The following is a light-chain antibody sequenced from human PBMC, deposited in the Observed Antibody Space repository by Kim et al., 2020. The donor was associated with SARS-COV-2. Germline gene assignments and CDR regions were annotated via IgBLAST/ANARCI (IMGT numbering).Light chain of an antibody. CDR3: QQYNNWPPENT. CDR1: QSVSSN. J-gene: IGKJ2*01. V-gene: IGKV3-15*01. CDR2: GAS. Sequence: EIVMTQSPATLSVSPGERATLSCRPSQSVSSNLAWYQQKPGQAPRLLIYGASTRATGIPARFSGSGSGTEFTLTISSLQSEDFAVYYCQQYNNWPPENTFGQGTKLEI.